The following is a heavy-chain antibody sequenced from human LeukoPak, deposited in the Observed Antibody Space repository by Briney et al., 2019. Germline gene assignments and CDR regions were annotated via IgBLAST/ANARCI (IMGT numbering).Heavy chain of an antibody. CDR2: INPSGGSK. V-gene: IGHV1-46*01. CDR1: GCTFTSYY. D-gene: IGHD6-13*01. J-gene: IGHJ4*02. Sequence: ASVKVSCKASGCTFTSYYMHWVRQAPGQGLEWMGIINPSGGSKSYAQKFQGRITMTRGISTSTVYMELSSLRSEDTAVYYCAREGYSSQLWGQGTLVTVSS. CDR3: AREGYSSQL.